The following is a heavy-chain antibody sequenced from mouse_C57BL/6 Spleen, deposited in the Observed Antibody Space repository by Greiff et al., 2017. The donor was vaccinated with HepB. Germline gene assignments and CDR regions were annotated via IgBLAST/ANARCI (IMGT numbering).Heavy chain of an antibody. CDR2: ISSGSSTI. CDR3: ARPDDYDGYYFDY. V-gene: IGHV5-17*01. Sequence: DVKLVESGGGLVKPGGSLKLSCAASGFTFSDYGMHWVRQAPEKGLEWVAYISSGSSTIYYADTVKGRFTISRDNAKNTLFLQMTSLRSEDTAMYYCARPDDYDGYYFDYWGQGTTLTVSS. J-gene: IGHJ2*01. D-gene: IGHD2-4*01. CDR1: GFTFSDYG.